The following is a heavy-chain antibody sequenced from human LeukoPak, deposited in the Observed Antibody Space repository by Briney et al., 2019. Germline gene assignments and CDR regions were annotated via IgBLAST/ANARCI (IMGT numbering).Heavy chain of an antibody. CDR3: ARRLTQYDCFDP. V-gene: IGHV6-1*01. D-gene: IGHD2-2*01. CDR2: TYYRSTWYN. J-gene: IGHJ5*02. Sequence: SQTLSLTCAISGDSVSSNSVTWSWIRQSPSRGHEWLGRTYYRSTWYNDYAVSVRGRITVNPDTSKNQFSLHLNSVTPEDTAVYYCARRLTQYDCFDPWGQGILVTVSS. CDR1: GDSVSSNSVT.